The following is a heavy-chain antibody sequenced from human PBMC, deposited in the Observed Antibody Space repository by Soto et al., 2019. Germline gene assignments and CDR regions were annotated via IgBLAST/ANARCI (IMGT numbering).Heavy chain of an antibody. CDR2: IYRTGST. V-gene: IGHV4-30-4*01. Sequence: SETLSLTCTVSGGSFSNADYYWTWIRQPPGEGLEWIGEIYRTGSTNYNPSLKSRVTISLDKSENQFSLKVTSLTAADTAVYYCASRDPGTSVDYWDQGTLVTVSS. CDR3: ASRDPGTSVDY. J-gene: IGHJ4*02. D-gene: IGHD1-7*01. CDR1: GGSFSNADYY.